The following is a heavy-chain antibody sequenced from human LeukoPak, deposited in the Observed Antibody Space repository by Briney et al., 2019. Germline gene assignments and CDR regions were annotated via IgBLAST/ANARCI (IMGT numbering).Heavy chain of an antibody. V-gene: IGHV3-7*01. D-gene: IGHD1-26*01. CDR3: LRQGPGSPPR. CDR2: IKYDGSEK. Sequence: GGSLRLSCAASGFTFSTHWMSWVRQAPGKGPEWVANIKYDGSEKYYVDSVKGRFTISRDNAKNSLYLQMNSLRAEDTAVYYCLRQGPGSPPRWGHGTLVTVSS. CDR1: GFTFSTHW. J-gene: IGHJ4*01.